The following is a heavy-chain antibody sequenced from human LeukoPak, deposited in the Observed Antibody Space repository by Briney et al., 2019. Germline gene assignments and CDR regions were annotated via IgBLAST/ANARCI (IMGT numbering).Heavy chain of an antibody. D-gene: IGHD2-15*01. J-gene: IGHJ4*02. V-gene: IGHV4-59*01. CDR1: GGSISSYY. Sequence: PSETLSLTCTVSGGSISSYYWSWIRQPPGKGLEWIGYIYYSGSTNYNPSLKGRVTISVDTSKNQFSLKLSSVTAADTAVYYCAREGRGGYFDYWGQGTLVTVSS. CDR2: IYYSGST. CDR3: AREGRGGYFDY.